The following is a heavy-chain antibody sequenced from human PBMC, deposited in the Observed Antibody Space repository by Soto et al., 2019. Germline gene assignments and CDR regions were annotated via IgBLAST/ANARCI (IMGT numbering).Heavy chain of an antibody. D-gene: IGHD1-7*01. CDR2: TYYRSRWYN. Sequence: SQSFSLTCVVSGESVSSNCAAWNWIKQSQSRGLEWLGRTYYRSRWYNDYAVSVKSRITVNPDTSKNQFSLHLNSVTPEDTAVYYCAGTTSLQWYYMDVWDKGTTVTVSS. CDR1: GESVSSNCAA. J-gene: IGHJ6*03. CDR3: AGTTSLQWYYMDV. V-gene: IGHV6-1*01.